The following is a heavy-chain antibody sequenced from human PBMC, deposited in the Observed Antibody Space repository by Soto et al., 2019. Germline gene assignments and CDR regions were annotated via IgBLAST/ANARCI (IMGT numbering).Heavy chain of an antibody. CDR3: ARAGDDSSGYYSYRYYYGMDV. CDR1: GYTFTGYY. J-gene: IGHJ6*02. CDR2: INPNSGGT. Sequence: ASVKVSCKASGYTFTGYYMHWVRQAPGQGLEWIGWINPNSGGTNYAQKFQGWVTMTRDTSISTAYMELSRLRSDDTAVYYCARAGDDSSGYYSYRYYYGMDVWGQGTTVTVSS. D-gene: IGHD3-22*01. V-gene: IGHV1-2*04.